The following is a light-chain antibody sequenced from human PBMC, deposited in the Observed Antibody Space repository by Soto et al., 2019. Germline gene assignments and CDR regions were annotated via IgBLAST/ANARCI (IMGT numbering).Light chain of an antibody. J-gene: IGKJ1*01. CDR3: QQYYSYWT. V-gene: IGKV1-5*01. Sequence: DIQVTQSPSTLSASVEDTVTVTCRASQSIGRWLAWYQQKPGKAPKLLIFDASTLENGVPARFSGGRSGPEFSLTISSLQPDDFATDDCQQYYSYWTFGQGTKVDIK. CDR2: DAS. CDR1: QSIGRW.